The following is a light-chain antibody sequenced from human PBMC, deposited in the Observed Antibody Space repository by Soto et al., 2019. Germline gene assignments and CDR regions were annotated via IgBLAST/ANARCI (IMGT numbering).Light chain of an antibody. J-gene: IGLJ1*01. CDR1: ISDVGSHNL. CDR3: CSFAGSTPSPYV. Sequence: QSVLTQPASVSGSPGQSITISCTGTISDVGSHNLVSWYQQHPDKAPKLIIYEVNERPSGVSSRFSGSKSGNTASLTVSGLQPDDEADYHCCSFAGSTPSPYVFGTGTRSPS. CDR2: EVN. V-gene: IGLV2-23*02.